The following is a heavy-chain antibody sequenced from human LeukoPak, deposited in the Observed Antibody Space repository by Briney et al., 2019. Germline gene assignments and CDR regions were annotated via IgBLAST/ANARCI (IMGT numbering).Heavy chain of an antibody. J-gene: IGHJ5*02. D-gene: IGHD3-10*01. Sequence: GGSLRLSCAASGLTFSSYAMSWVRQAPGKGLEWVSYISSSVSYTNYADSVKGRFTISRDNAKNSLYLQMNSLRAEDTAVYYCARVRAYGSGTYHGNWFDPWGQGTLVTVSS. V-gene: IGHV3-11*05. CDR2: ISSSVSYT. CDR3: ARVRAYGSGTYHGNWFDP. CDR1: GLTFSSYA.